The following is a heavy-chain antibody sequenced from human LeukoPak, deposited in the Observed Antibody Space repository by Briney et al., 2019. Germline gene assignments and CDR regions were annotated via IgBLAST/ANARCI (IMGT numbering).Heavy chain of an antibody. CDR1: GFTFSSYG. V-gene: IGHV3-30*02. CDR2: IRYDGSNK. CDR3: AKDRFAAAGSYFDY. J-gene: IGHJ4*02. Sequence: GGSLRLSCAASGFTFSSYGMHWVRQAPGKGLEWVAFIRYDGSNKYYADSVKGRFTISRDNSKNTLYLQMNSLRAEDTAVYYCAKDRFAAAGSYFDYWGQGTLVTVSS. D-gene: IGHD6-13*01.